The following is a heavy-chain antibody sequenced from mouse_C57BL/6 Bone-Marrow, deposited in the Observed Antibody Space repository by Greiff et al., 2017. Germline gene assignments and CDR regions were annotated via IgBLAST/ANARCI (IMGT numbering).Heavy chain of an antibody. Sequence: QVQLQQSGAELVRPGASVTLSCKASGYTFTDYEMHWVKQTPVHGLEWIGAIDPETGGTAYNQKFKGKAILTADKSSSTAYMELRSLTSEDSAVYYCTREGYEGYYWGQGTTRTVSS. CDR3: TREGYEGYY. CDR2: IDPETGGT. V-gene: IGHV1-15*01. D-gene: IGHD2-14*01. J-gene: IGHJ2*01. CDR1: GYTFTDYE.